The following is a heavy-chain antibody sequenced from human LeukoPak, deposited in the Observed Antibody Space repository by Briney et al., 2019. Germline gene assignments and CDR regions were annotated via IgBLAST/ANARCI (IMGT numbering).Heavy chain of an antibody. CDR1: GFTFSSYA. J-gene: IGHJ4*02. Sequence: GGSLRLSCAASGFTFSSYAMSWVRQAPGKGLEWVSVISGSGGSTYYADSVKGRFTISRDNSKNTLYLQMNSLRAEDTAVYYCAQEPVGEWELHDYWGQGTLVTVSS. D-gene: IGHD1-26*01. CDR3: AQEPVGEWELHDY. CDR2: ISGSGGST. V-gene: IGHV3-23*01.